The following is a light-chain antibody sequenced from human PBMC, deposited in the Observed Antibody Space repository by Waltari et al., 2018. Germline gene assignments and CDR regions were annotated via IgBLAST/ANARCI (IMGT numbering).Light chain of an antibody. Sequence: EIVLTQSPATLSLSPGERATLSCRTSQPFNNYLAWYQHKPGQPPRLRMYDASKRFIGPPARCSGSGSGTDFTLTISSLEPEDSAVYYGQQRINWPVTFGGGTKVEIK. J-gene: IGKJ4*01. CDR2: DAS. V-gene: IGKV3-11*01. CDR1: QPFNNY. CDR3: QQRINWPVT.